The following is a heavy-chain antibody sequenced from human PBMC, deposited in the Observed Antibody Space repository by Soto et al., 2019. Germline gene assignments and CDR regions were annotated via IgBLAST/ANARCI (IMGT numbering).Heavy chain of an antibody. Sequence: QVQLEQSGAEVKKPGASVKVSCKASGYSFTSYPMHWVRQAPGQRLEWMGWINAGNGNTKYSQKFQGRVTITRDTSASTAYMELSSLRSEDTAVCYCASWMNMLRGVCWGQGTLVTVSS. V-gene: IGHV1-3*01. CDR3: ASWMNMLRGVC. J-gene: IGHJ4*02. CDR1: GYSFTSYP. CDR2: INAGNGNT. D-gene: IGHD3-10*01.